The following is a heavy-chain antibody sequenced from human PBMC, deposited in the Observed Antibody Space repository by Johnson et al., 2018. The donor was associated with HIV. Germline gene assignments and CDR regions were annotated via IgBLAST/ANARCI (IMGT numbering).Heavy chain of an antibody. D-gene: IGHD2-21*02. CDR3: ASGALAYCGGDCYSDAFDI. Sequence: VQLVESGGSVIRPGGSLRLSCAASGFTFDDYGMSWVRQAPGKGLEWVSAISGSGGSTYYADSVKGRFTISRDNSKNTLYLQMNSLRAEDTAVYYCASGALAYCGGDCYSDAFDIWGQGKMVTVSS. CDR2: ISGSGGST. J-gene: IGHJ3*02. V-gene: IGHV3-23*04. CDR1: GFTFDDYG.